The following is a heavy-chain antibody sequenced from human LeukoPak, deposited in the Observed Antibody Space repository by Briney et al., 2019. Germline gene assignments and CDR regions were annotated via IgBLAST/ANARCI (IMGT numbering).Heavy chain of an antibody. V-gene: IGHV4-4*02. CDR2: IFHSGST. D-gene: IGHD3-22*01. CDR1: GDSLNTNTW. Sequence: SETLSLTCTVSGDSLNTNTWSSWVRQPPGKGLEWTGEIFHSGSTNYHPSLESRLTISMDKSKNSFSLRLTSVTAADTAVYYCARFSQYSDSTYHDLDYWGQGTLVSVSS. CDR3: ARFSQYSDSTYHDLDY. J-gene: IGHJ4*02.